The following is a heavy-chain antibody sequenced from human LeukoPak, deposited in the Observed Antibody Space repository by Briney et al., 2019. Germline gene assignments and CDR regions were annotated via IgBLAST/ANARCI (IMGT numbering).Heavy chain of an antibody. CDR3: ARSEAVRGYYYYYGMDV. CDR1: GYTFTSYD. D-gene: IGHD3-10*01. CDR2: MNPNSGNT. Sequence: GASVKASCKASGYTFTSYDINWVRQATGQGLEWMGWMNPNSGNTGYAQKFQGRVTMTRNTSISTAYMELSSLRSEDTAVYYCARSEAVRGYYYYYGMDVWGQGTTVTVSS. V-gene: IGHV1-8*01. J-gene: IGHJ6*02.